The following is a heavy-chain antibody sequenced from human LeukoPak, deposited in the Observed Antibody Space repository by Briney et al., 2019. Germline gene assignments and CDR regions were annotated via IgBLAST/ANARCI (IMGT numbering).Heavy chain of an antibody. CDR2: IYSGGST. V-gene: IGHV3-53*05. Sequence: GGSLRLSCAASGFTVSSNYVSWVRQAPGKGLEWVSVIYSGGSTYYADSVKGRFTISRDNSKNTLYLQMNSLRAEDTAIYYCAKTGIVGAFDYWGQGTLVTVSS. D-gene: IGHD1-26*01. CDR1: GFTVSSNY. CDR3: AKTGIVGAFDY. J-gene: IGHJ4*02.